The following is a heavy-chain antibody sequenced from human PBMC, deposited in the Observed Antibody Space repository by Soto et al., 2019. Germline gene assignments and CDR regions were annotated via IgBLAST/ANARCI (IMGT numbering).Heavy chain of an antibody. V-gene: IGHV4-30-4*01. Sequence: SETLSFTCTVSGGSISGNDYYWSWIRQSPGKGLEWIGYIYNSGSTLYSPSFKSRVTISGDTSSNHFSLKLSSVTAADTAVYFCARGEIRGGFDIWGQGTMVTVSS. CDR2: IYNSGST. CDR3: ARGEIRGGFDI. J-gene: IGHJ3*02. CDR1: GGSISGNDYY. D-gene: IGHD3-10*01.